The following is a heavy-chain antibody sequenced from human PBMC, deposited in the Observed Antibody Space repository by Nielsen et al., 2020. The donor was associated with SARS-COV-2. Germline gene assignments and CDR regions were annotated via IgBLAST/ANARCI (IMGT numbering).Heavy chain of an antibody. CDR3: ARAGSVTIFGAVLIDGSFDS. D-gene: IGHD3-3*01. CDR2: LRQDGSEE. CDR1: GFIFDEYG. V-gene: IGHV3-7*01. Sequence: GESLKISCAASGFIFDEYGLSWVRQAPGKGLEWVANLRQDGSEEFYVDSVKGRFTISRDNAKNSLYLQMTSLRAEDSAVYYCARAGSVTIFGAVLIDGSFDSWGQGTQVTVSS. J-gene: IGHJ4*02.